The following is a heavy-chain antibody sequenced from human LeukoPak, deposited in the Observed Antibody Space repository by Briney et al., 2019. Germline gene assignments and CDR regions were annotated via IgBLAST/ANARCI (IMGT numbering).Heavy chain of an antibody. CDR3: ARSYYYDSSGYPPSAEYFQH. Sequence: GGSLRLSCAASGFTFSSYDMHWVRQAPGQGLEYVSAISSNGGRTYYANSVKGRFTISRDNSKTTLYLQMGSLRAEDMAVYYCARSYYYDSSGYPPSAEYFQHWGQGTLVTVSS. CDR1: GFTFSSYD. J-gene: IGHJ1*01. V-gene: IGHV3-64*01. CDR2: ISSNGGRT. D-gene: IGHD3-22*01.